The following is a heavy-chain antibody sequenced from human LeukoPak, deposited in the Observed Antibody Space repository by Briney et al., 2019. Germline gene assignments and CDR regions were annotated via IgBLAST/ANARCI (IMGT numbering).Heavy chain of an antibody. CDR1: GFTISSYG. V-gene: IGHV3-30*02. CDR2: IRYDGSNK. Sequence: GGSLRLSCAGSGFTISSYGMHWVRQAPGKGLEWVAFIRYDGSNKYYADSVKGRFTISRDNSKNSLYLQMNSLRAEDTAVYYCAKDSGGTPYAFDIWGQGTMVTVSS. J-gene: IGHJ3*02. CDR3: AKDSGGTPYAFDI. D-gene: IGHD2-15*01.